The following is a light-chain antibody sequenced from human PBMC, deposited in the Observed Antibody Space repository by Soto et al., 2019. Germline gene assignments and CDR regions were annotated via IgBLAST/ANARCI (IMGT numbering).Light chain of an antibody. CDR3: QHYNDYSYT. CDR1: RSVSNY. V-gene: IGKV1-5*03. J-gene: IGKJ2*01. Sequence: DIQMTQSPSSLSASVGDRVTITCRASRSVSNYLSWYQQKPGKVPKLLIYQASTLEDGVPSRFSGSGSGTEFTLTISSLQPDDSATYYCQHYNDYSYTFGPGTNLEIK. CDR2: QAS.